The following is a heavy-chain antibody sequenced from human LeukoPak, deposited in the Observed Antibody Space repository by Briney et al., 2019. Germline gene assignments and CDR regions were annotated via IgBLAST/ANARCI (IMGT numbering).Heavy chain of an antibody. CDR1: GGSISSSSYY. V-gene: IGHV4-39*01. J-gene: IGHJ4*02. D-gene: IGHD3-22*01. Sequence: SETLSLTCTVSGGSISSSSYYWGWIRQPPGKGLEWIGSIYYSGSTYYNPSLKSRVTISVDTSKNQFSLKLSSVTAAGAAVYYCASGSGYYSPADYWGQGTLVTVSS. CDR3: ASGSGYYSPADY. CDR2: IYYSGST.